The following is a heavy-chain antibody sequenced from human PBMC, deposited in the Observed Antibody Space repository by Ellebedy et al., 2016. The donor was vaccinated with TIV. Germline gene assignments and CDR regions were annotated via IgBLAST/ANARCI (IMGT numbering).Heavy chain of an antibody. CDR3: AKGGGSCCFEV. D-gene: IGHD2-15*01. Sequence: GESLKISCAASGFTFSTYAMSWVRQAPGKGLEWVSAISGSGGITYYADSVKGRFAISRDNSNNTLYLQMNSLRAEDTAVYYCAKGGGSCCFEVWGQGTLVTVSS. CDR2: ISGSGGIT. CDR1: GFTFSTYA. V-gene: IGHV3-23*01. J-gene: IGHJ4*02.